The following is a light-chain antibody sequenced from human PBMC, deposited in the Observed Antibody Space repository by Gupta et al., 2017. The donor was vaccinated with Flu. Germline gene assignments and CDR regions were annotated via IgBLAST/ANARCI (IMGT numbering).Light chain of an antibody. CDR1: QSVLYSSNNKNY. V-gene: IGKV4-1*01. Sequence: DIVMTQSPDSLAVSLGEGAPTNCKSSQSVLYSSNNKNYLAWYQQKPGQPPKLLIYWASTRESGVPDRFSGSGSGTDFTLTISSLQAEDVAVYYCQQYYSTQITFGQGTRLEIK. J-gene: IGKJ5*01. CDR3: QQYYSTQIT. CDR2: WAS.